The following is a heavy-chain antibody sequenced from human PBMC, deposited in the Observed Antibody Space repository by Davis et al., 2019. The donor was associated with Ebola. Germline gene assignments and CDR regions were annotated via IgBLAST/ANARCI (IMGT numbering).Heavy chain of an antibody. CDR3: AKNIWEVVVVAATPDY. CDR1: GFTFSSYG. Sequence: GGSLRLSCPASGFTFSSYGMHWVRQAPGKGLEWVAVISYDGSNKYYADSVKGRFTISRDNSKNTLYLQMNSLRAEDTAVYYCAKNIWEVVVVAATPDYWGQGTLVTVSS. D-gene: IGHD2-15*01. J-gene: IGHJ4*02. V-gene: IGHV3-30*18. CDR2: ISYDGSNK.